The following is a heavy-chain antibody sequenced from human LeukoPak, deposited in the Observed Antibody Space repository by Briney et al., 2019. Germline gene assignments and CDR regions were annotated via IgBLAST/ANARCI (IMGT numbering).Heavy chain of an antibody. CDR2: INPQSGGT. J-gene: IGHJ4*02. V-gene: IGHV1-2*06. Sequence: ASVKVSCKASGYTFIDYYIHWVRQAPGQGLEWMGRINPQSGGTNHAQKFRGRVTMTRDTSISTAYMELSSLRSDDTAVYFCARETYNGRYYYFDYWGQGTLVTVSS. CDR1: GYTFIDYY. D-gene: IGHD1-26*01. CDR3: ARETYNGRYYYFDY.